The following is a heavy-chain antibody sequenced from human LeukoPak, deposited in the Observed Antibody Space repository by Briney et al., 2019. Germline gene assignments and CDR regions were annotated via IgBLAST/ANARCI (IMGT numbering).Heavy chain of an antibody. CDR1: GYTFTRYY. CDR2: INPSGGST. Sequence: ASVKVSCKASGYTFTRYYMHWVRQAPGQGLEWMGIINPSGGSTSYAQKFQGRVTMTRDMSISTAYMELSRLRSDDTAVYYCARDKYRLGGGGYYDSSGYYFPSGYWGQGTLVTVSS. V-gene: IGHV1-46*01. J-gene: IGHJ4*02. CDR3: ARDKYRLGGGGYYDSSGYYFPSGY. D-gene: IGHD3-22*01.